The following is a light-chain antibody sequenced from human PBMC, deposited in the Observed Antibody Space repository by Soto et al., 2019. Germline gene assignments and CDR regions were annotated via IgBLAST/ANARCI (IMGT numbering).Light chain of an antibody. Sequence: DIQLTQTPSTLSASVRDDFTITCRASQTISRWLAWYQQKPGRAPKLLIYDASTLESGVPSRFSGSGSETEFTLTISRLQPDDFATYFCHSRAFGQGTRLEIK. CDR1: QTISRW. CDR3: HSRA. CDR2: DAS. J-gene: IGKJ5*01. V-gene: IGKV1-5*01.